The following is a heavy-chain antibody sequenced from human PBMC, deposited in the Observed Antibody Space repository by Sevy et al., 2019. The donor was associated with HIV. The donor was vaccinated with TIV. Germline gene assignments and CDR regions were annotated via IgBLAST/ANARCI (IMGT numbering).Heavy chain of an antibody. CDR1: GYSISSGFY. V-gene: IGHV4-38-2*01. Sequence: SETLSLTCAVSGYSISSGFYWGWIRQPPGKGLEWIGSIYHSGSTYYNPSLKSRVTISVDTSNNQFSLKLSSVTAADTAVYYCARSGGYDSSGYYHGFDYWGQGTLVTVSS. CDR3: ARSGGYDSSGYYHGFDY. D-gene: IGHD3-22*01. CDR2: IYHSGST. J-gene: IGHJ4*02.